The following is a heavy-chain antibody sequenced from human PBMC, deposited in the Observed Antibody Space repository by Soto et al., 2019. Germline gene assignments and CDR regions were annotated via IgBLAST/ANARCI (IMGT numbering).Heavy chain of an antibody. CDR2: IYYRGNT. CDR1: GGSISGYY. CDR3: ARLTPQWPYLDY. J-gene: IGHJ4*02. Sequence: QVQLQESGPGLVKPSETLSLTCTVSGGSISGYYWSWIRQPPGKGLEWIGYIYYRGNTHYNPSPKSRVTISVDTSKNQFSLNLSSVTAADTAVYFCARLTPQWPYLDYWGQGTLVTVSS. V-gene: IGHV4-59*08. D-gene: IGHD2-8*01.